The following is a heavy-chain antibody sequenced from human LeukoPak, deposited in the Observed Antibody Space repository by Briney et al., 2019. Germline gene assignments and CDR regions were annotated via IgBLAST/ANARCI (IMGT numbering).Heavy chain of an antibody. CDR3: AREAASGVYFDY. CDR2: ISAYNGNA. Sequence: ASVKVSCKASGYTFTGYYMHWVRQAPGQGLEWMGWISAYNGNANYAHNLQGRVTMTTDTSTSTVYVELRGLTSDDTAVYYCAREAASGVYFDYWGQGTLVTVSS. CDR1: GYTFTGYY. D-gene: IGHD2-8*02. J-gene: IGHJ4*02. V-gene: IGHV1-18*04.